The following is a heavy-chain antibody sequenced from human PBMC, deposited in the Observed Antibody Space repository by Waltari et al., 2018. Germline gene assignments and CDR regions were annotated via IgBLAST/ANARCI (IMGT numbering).Heavy chain of an antibody. CDR2: IWYDGSIQ. D-gene: IGHD2-15*01. Sequence: QVQLVESGGGVVQPGKSLRLSCEASGFTFDEFGMHWVRQAPGKGLEGVAVIWYDGSIQHYEESVKGRFTISRDNAENILNLEMSGLRVEDTAVYYCARKKAGLLDAFDIWGQGTMVTVSS. J-gene: IGHJ3*02. CDR1: GFTFDEFG. V-gene: IGHV3-33*01. CDR3: ARKKAGLLDAFDI.